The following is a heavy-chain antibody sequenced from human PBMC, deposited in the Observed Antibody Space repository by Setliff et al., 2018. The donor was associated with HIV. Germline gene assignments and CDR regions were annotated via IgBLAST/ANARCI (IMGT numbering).Heavy chain of an antibody. Sequence: PGGSLRLSCAASGFTFRTFWMSWARQAPGKGLEWVANIKQDGSEKHYLNSVKGRFTISRDNAENSMYLQMDSLRAEDTAVYYCVRDMLAVVAATYAFDIWGQGTVVTVSS. CDR1: GFTFRTFW. CDR2: IKQDGSEK. J-gene: IGHJ3*02. D-gene: IGHD2-15*01. V-gene: IGHV3-7*01. CDR3: VRDMLAVVAATYAFDI.